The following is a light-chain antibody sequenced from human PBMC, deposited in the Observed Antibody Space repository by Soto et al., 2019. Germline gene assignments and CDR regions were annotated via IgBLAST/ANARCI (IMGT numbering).Light chain of an antibody. CDR2: GSS. CDR3: QQYGSSGT. CDR1: HSGSGTY. Sequence: EIVVTESPCTLSLSKGQRARLPCRASHSGSGTYLAWYQHKPGQSPRLLIFGSSIRAAGIPDRFSGSGSGTDFTLTISRLEPEDFAVYYCQQYGSSGTFGQGTKVDI. V-gene: IGKV3-20*01. J-gene: IGKJ1*01.